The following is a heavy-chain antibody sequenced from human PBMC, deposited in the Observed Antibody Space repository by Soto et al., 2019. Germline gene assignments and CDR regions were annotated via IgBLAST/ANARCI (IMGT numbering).Heavy chain of an antibody. CDR1: GFTFSSYA. CDR2: LSGSGDST. D-gene: IGHD3-22*01. Sequence: EVQLLESGGGLVQPGGSLRLSCAASGFTFSSYAMSWVRQTPGKGLEWVSTLSGSGDSTYYADSVKGRFTISRDNSKNTLYPQMNSLRAEDTAVYYCAKDRSYSDSSGYYPFDIWGQGTMVTVSS. CDR3: AKDRSYSDSSGYYPFDI. V-gene: IGHV3-23*01. J-gene: IGHJ3*02.